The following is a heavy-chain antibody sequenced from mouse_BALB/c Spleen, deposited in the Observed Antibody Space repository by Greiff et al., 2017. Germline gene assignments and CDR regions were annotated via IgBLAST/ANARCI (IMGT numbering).Heavy chain of an antibody. D-gene: IGHD3-2*01. J-gene: IGHJ4*01. Sequence: EVQLVESGGGLVKLGGSLKLSCAASGFTFSSYYMSWVRQTPEKRLELVAAINSNGGSTYYPDTVKGRFTISRDNAKNTLYLQMSSLKSEDTALYYCARRQLGLEYAMDYWGQGTSVTVSS. CDR2: INSNGGST. CDR1: GFTFSSYY. V-gene: IGHV5-6-2*01. CDR3: ARRQLGLEYAMDY.